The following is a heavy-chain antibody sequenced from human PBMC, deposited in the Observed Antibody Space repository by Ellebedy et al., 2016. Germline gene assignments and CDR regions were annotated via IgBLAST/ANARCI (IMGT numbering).Heavy chain of an antibody. Sequence: GESLKISCAASGSSVSAHSMHWVRQAPGKGLEWVSFITNSGDYMSYADSVKDRFTISRDNAKNSLDLHINNLTVEDTAVYYCARDPDTANKIDYWGRGTLVTVSA. CDR3: ARDPDTANKIDY. CDR2: ITNSGDYM. D-gene: IGHD5-18*01. V-gene: IGHV3-21*01. J-gene: IGHJ4*02. CDR1: GSSVSAHS.